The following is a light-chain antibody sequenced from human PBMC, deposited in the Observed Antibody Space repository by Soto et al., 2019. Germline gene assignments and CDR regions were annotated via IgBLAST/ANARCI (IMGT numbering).Light chain of an antibody. V-gene: IGKV1-8*01. CDR3: QQYGTSEII. Sequence: AIRMTQSPSSFSASTGDRVTITCRASQGISSYLAWYQQKPGKAPKLLIYAASTLQSGVPSRFSGSGSGTDFTLTITRLEPEDFAVFYCQQYGTSEIIFGQGTRLEIK. CDR2: AAS. J-gene: IGKJ5*01. CDR1: QGISSY.